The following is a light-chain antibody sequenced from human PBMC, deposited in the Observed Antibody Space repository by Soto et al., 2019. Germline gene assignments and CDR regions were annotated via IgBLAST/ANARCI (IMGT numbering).Light chain of an antibody. CDR3: QQYHSFSAT. CDR2: DAS. CDR1: QSISNS. V-gene: IGKV1-5*01. Sequence: DIQMTQSPSTRYASVGDRVTITCRASQSISNSLAWHQQKSGKAPKLLIYDASSLESGVPSRFSGSGSGTEFTLTIISLQPDDFATYYCQQYHSFSATFGQGTKLEIK. J-gene: IGKJ1*01.